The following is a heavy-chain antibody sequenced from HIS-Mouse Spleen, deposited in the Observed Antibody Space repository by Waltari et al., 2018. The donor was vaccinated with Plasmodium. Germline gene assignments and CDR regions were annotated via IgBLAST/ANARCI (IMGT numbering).Heavy chain of an antibody. D-gene: IGHD3-10*01. Sequence: QVQLQQWGAGLLKPSETLSLPCAVYVGSFSGYYWSWIRQPPGKGLEWIGEINHSGSTNYNPSLKSRVTISVDTSKNQFSLKLSSVTAADTAVYYCASSGSGSYYYWGQGTLVTVSS. V-gene: IGHV4-34*01. CDR1: VGSFSGYY. CDR3: ASSGSGSYYY. J-gene: IGHJ4*02. CDR2: INHSGST.